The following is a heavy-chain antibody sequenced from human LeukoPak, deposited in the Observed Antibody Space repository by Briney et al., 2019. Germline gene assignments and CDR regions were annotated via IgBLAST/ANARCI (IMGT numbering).Heavy chain of an antibody. J-gene: IGHJ4*02. CDR2: MNPSGGST. Sequence: ASVKVSCKASGYTFTTYYMHWVRQAPGQGLEWMGIMNPSGGSTNYAQNFQGRLTMTRDTSTSTVYMELSSLRSEDTAVYYCARGNPTNYRDSLYYFDYWSQGTLVTVSS. CDR3: ARGNPTNYRDSLYYFDY. D-gene: IGHD4-17*01. V-gene: IGHV1-46*01. CDR1: GYTFTTYY.